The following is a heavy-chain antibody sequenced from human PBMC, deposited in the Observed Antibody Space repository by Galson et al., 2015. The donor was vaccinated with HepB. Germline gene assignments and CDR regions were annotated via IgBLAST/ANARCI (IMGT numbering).Heavy chain of an antibody. CDR3: ARDVGIRSWYKIGYLPH. CDR2: TSPYNGNV. Sequence: SVKVSCKASGYFFKDYGINWVRQAPGRGLEWIGRTSPYNGNVNYAQKFQGRVTMTSDTSTSTVFMDLGSLTGDDTAIYYCARDVGIRSWYKIGYLPHWGQGTLVTVSS. V-gene: IGHV1-18*01. CDR1: GYFFKDYG. D-gene: IGHD6-13*01. J-gene: IGHJ1*01.